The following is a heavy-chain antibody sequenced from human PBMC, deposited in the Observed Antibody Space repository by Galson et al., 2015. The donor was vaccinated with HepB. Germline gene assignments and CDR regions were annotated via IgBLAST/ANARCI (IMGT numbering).Heavy chain of an antibody. V-gene: IGHV3-48*02. J-gene: IGHJ4*02. CDR2: ISSSSSTI. D-gene: IGHD4-23*01. Sequence: SLRLSCAASGFTFCSYSMNWVRQAPGKGLEWVSYISSSSSTIYYADSVKGRFTISRDNAKNSLYLQMNSLRDEDTAVYYCASTPHNDYGGNPANYWGQGTLVTVSS. CDR1: GFTFCSYS. CDR3: ASTPHNDYGGNPANY.